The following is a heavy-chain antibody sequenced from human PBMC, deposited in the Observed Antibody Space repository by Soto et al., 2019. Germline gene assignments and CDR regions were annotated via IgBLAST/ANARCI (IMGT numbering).Heavy chain of an antibody. Sequence: QVQLVQSGAEVKKPGASVKVSCKASGYTFTSYYMHWVRQAPGQGLEWMGIINPSGGSTSYAQKCQGRVTITRETSTSTVYMELSSLRSEETAVYYCASLEGYYDSSGYSPDDYWGQGTLVTVSS. CDR3: ASLEGYYDSSGYSPDDY. CDR1: GYTFTSYY. CDR2: INPSGGST. D-gene: IGHD3-22*01. J-gene: IGHJ4*02. V-gene: IGHV1-46*01.